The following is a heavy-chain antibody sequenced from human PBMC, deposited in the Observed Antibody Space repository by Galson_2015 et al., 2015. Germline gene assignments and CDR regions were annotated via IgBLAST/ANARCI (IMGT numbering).Heavy chain of an antibody. J-gene: IGHJ4*02. D-gene: IGHD2-2*01. CDR1: GFTFSNYW. V-gene: IGHV3-7*01. CDR2: IKQDGSEK. CDR3: ARGGYCSSTSCYRTIVY. Sequence: SLRLSCAASGFTFSNYWMSWVRQAPGKGLEWVANIKQDGSEKYYVDSVKGRFTISRDNAKNSLYLQMNSLRAEDTAVYCCARGGYCSSTSCYRTIVYWGQGTLVTVSS.